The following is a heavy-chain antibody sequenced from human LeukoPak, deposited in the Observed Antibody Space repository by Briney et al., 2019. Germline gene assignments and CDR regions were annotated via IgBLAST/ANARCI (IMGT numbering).Heavy chain of an antibody. CDR3: ARVIMDYGDTDAFDI. D-gene: IGHD4-17*01. CDR1: GFTFSSYW. V-gene: IGHV3-7*01. J-gene: IGHJ3*02. Sequence: GGSLRLSCAASGFTFSSYWMSWVRQAPGKGLEWVANIKQDGSEKYYVDSVKGRFTISRDNAKNSLYLQMNSLRAEDTAVYYCARVIMDYGDTDAFDIWGQGTMVTVSS. CDR2: IKQDGSEK.